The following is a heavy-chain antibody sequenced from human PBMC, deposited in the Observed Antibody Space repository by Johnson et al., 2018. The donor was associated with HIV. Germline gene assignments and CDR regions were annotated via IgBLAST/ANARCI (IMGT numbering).Heavy chain of an antibody. CDR3: AGGVTVAFDI. Sequence: VQLVEFGGGVVQPGRSLRLSCAASGFTFSSYAMHWVRQAPGKGLEWVSYISSSGSTIYYADSVKGRFTISRDNAKNTLYVQMNSLRAEDTAVYYCAGGVTVAFDIWGPGTMVTVSS. V-gene: IGHV3-48*03. CDR2: ISSSGSTI. CDR1: GFTFSSYA. D-gene: IGHD2-21*02. J-gene: IGHJ3*02.